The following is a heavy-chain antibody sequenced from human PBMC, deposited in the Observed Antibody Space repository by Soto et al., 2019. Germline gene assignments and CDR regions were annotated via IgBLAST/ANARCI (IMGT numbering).Heavy chain of an antibody. Sequence: DSVKGRFTISRDNAKNSLYLQMNSLRAADTAVYYCARHGERTIRSLNWFDPWGQGTLVTVSS. V-gene: IGHV3-21*01. CDR3: ARHGERTIRSLNWFDP. J-gene: IGHJ5*02. D-gene: IGHD4-17*01.